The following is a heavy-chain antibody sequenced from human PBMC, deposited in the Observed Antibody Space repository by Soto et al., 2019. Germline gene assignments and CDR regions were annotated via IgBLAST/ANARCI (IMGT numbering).Heavy chain of an antibody. J-gene: IGHJ6*02. D-gene: IGHD2-2*01. CDR1: GGTFSSYA. CDR3: ARISSTRKDGPRDYYYYYYGMDV. CDR2: IIPIFGTA. V-gene: IGHV1-69*13. Sequence: GASVKVSCKASGGTFSSYAISWVRQAPGQGLEWMGGIIPIFGTANYAQKFQGRVTITADESTSTAYMELSSLRSEDTAVYYCARISSTRKDGPRDYYYYYYGMDVWGQGTTVTVSS.